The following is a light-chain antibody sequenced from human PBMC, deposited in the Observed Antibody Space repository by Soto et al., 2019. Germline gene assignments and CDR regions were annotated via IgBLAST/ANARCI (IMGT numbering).Light chain of an antibody. CDR3: QYDSS. CDR2: AAS. Sequence: DIQMTQSPSSLSASVGDRVTITCRASQSIGKYLSWFQQTPGNAPKLLIYAASGLQSGVPSRFSGSGSGTDFTLTINSMQREDFATYYCQYDSSFGQGTKVDIK. V-gene: IGKV1-39*01. CDR1: QSIGKY. J-gene: IGKJ2*03.